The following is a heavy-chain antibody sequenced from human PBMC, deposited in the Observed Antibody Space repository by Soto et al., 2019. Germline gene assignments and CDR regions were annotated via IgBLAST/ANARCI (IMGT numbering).Heavy chain of an antibody. D-gene: IGHD1-1*01. CDR3: ARDPQLGGHFDY. V-gene: IGHV4-59*01. CDR2: IYYSGST. J-gene: IGHJ4*02. Sequence: PLETLSLTCTVSGGSISSYYWSWIRQPPGKGLEWIGYIYYSGSTNYNPSLKSRVTISVDTSKNQFSLKLSSVTAADTAVYYCARDPQLGGHFDYWGQGTLVTVSS. CDR1: GGSISSYY.